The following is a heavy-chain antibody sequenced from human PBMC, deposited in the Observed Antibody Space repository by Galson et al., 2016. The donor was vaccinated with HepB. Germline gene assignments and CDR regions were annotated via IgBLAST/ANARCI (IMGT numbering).Heavy chain of an antibody. Sequence: QSGAEVKKPGESLKITCKGSGYSLTTYWIGWVRQMPGKGLEWMGMIYPGDSDTRYSPSFQGQVTISADQSINTAYLQWSSLKASDTAMYYCARTVSIAAAGGADYWGQGTLVTVSS. CDR2: IYPGDSDT. D-gene: IGHD6-13*01. J-gene: IGHJ4*02. V-gene: IGHV5-51*01. CDR1: GYSLTTYW. CDR3: ARTVSIAAAGGADY.